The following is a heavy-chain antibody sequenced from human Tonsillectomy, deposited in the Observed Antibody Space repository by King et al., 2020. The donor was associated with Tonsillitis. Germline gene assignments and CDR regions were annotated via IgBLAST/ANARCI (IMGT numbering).Heavy chain of an antibody. CDR1: GFTFSSYA. CDR3: AKDLVLGSSSWTLGAY. V-gene: IGHV3-23*04. Sequence: EVQLVESGGGLVQPGGSLRLSCAASGFTFSSYAMSWVRQAPGKGLEWVSAISGSGGSTYYADSVKGRFTISRDNSKNTLYLQMNSLRAEDTAVYYCAKDLVLGSSSWTLGAYWGQGTLVTVSS. J-gene: IGHJ4*02. D-gene: IGHD6-13*01. CDR2: ISGSGGST.